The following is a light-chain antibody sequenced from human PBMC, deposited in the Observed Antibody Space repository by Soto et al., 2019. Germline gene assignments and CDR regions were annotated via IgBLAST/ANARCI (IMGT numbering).Light chain of an antibody. CDR3: CSYTGGRTHYV. CDR2: EVS. J-gene: IGLJ1*01. Sequence: QSALTQPASVSGSPGQSITISCTGTSSDVGGYAYVSWYQQYPGKAPKLVISEVSNRPSGVSDRFSGSKSGNTASLTISGLQAEDEADYYCCSYTGGRTHYVFGLGTKVTVL. V-gene: IGLV2-14*01. CDR1: SSDVGGYAY.